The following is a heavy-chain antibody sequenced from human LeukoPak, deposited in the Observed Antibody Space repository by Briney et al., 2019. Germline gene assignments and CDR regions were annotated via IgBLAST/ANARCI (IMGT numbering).Heavy chain of an antibody. CDR3: ARGMGSMWLAPTPFDY. V-gene: IGHV3-21*01. CDR2: ISSSSSYI. D-gene: IGHD6-19*01. CDR1: GFTFSSYS. Sequence: GGSLRLSCAASGFTFSSYSMNRVRQAPGKGLEWVSSISSSSSYIYYADSVKGRFTISRDNSKNTLYLQMNSLRAEDTAVYYCARGMGSMWLAPTPFDYWGQGTLVTVSS. J-gene: IGHJ4*02.